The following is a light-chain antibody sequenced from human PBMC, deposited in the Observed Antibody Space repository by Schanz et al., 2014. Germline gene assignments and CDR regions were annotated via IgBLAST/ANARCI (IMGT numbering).Light chain of an antibody. CDR1: SSDVGGYNF. CDR3: SSYTSSSEGVV. J-gene: IGLJ2*01. V-gene: IGLV2-8*01. CDR2: EVT. Sequence: QSALTQPPSASGSPGQSVTISCTGTSSDVGGYNFVSWYQQHPGKAPKLMIYEVTKRPSGVPDRFSGSKSGNTASLTISGLQAEDEADYYCSSYTSSSEGVVFGGGTKLTVL.